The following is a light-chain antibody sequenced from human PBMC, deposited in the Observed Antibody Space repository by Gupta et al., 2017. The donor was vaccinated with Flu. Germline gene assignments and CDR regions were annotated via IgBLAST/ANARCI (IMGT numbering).Light chain of an antibody. CDR3: CSFAGAYILYV. Sequence: INIHCAGTNSDVGSYNRVSWYEHYPGQAPKLTIYDVNKRPSGISYRFSGSKSGNTAFLTISGLQADDEADYYCCSFAGAYILYVFGTGTKVTVL. CDR2: DVN. J-gene: IGLJ1*01. V-gene: IGLV2-23*02. CDR1: NSDVGSYNR.